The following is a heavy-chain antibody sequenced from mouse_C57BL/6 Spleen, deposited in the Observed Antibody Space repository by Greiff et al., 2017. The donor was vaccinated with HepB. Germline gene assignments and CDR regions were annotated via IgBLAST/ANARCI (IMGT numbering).Heavy chain of an antibody. CDR3: ARRAEGAYYSNPFDY. CDR2: IYWDDDK. D-gene: IGHD2-5*01. Sequence: QVTLKESGPGILQSSQTLSLTCFSSGFSLSTSGMGLSWIRQPSGKGLEWLVHIYWDDDKHYNPSLKSRLTISKDTSRNQAFRKITSLDTADTATYYCARRAEGAYYSNPFDYWGQGTTLTVSS. J-gene: IGHJ2*01. CDR1: GFSLSTSGMG. V-gene: IGHV8-12*01.